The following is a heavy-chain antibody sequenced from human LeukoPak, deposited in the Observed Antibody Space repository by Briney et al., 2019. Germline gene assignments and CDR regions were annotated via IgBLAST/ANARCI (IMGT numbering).Heavy chain of an antibody. D-gene: IGHD3-10*01. V-gene: IGHV1-69*13. CDR2: IIPIFGTA. Sequence: SVKVSCKASGGTFSSYAISWVRQAPGQGLEWMGGIIPIFGTANYAQKFQGRVTITADESTSTAYMELSSLRSEDTAVYYCAKGSPLDLGAGESYYYGMGVWGQGTTVTVSS. CDR3: AKGSPLDLGAGESYYYGMGV. CDR1: GGTFSSYA. J-gene: IGHJ6*02.